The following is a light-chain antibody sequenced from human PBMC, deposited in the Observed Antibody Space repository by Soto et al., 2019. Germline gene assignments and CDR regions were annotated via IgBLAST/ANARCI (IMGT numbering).Light chain of an antibody. J-gene: IGKJ2*01. V-gene: IGKV1-39*01. Sequence: DIQMTQSPSSLSASVGDRVTITCRASQSISSYLNWYQQKPGKAPKLLIYAASSLQSGVPSRFSGSRSGTDFTLTISSLQPEAVANYYCQQSYSTPYTFGQGTKLEIK. CDR1: QSISSY. CDR2: AAS. CDR3: QQSYSTPYT.